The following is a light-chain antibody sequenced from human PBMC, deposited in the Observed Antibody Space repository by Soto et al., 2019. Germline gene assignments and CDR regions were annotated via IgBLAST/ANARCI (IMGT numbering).Light chain of an antibody. J-gene: IGKJ1*01. Sequence: DLQMTQSPSTLSASVGDRVTITCRASQSIRSWLAWYQQKPGKAPKLLIYGASSLRSGVPLRFSGSGSGTDFTLTISSLQPEDFATYYCQQYHIYSWTFGQGTKVDIK. CDR3: QQYHIYSWT. V-gene: IGKV1-5*01. CDR1: QSIRSW. CDR2: GAS.